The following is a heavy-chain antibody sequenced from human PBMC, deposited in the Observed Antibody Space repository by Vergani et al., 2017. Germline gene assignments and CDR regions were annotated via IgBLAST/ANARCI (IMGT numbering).Heavy chain of an antibody. CDR2: ISSSSSYI. Sequence: EVQLVESGGGLVKPGGSLRLSCAASGFTFSSYSMNWVRQAPGKGLEWVSSISSSSSYIYYADSVKGRLTISRDNSKNTLYLQMNSLRAEDTAVYYCANPEGVIPAAGGWFDPWGQGTLVTVSS. V-gene: IGHV3-21*01. J-gene: IGHJ5*02. CDR1: GFTFSSYS. CDR3: ANPEGVIPAAGGWFDP. D-gene: IGHD2-2*01.